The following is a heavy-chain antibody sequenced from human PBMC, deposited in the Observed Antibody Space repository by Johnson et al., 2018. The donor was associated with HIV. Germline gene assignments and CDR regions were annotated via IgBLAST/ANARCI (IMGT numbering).Heavy chain of an antibody. CDR2: ISYDGSNK. J-gene: IGHJ3*02. Sequence: QMQLVESGGGVVQPGRSLRLSCAASGFTFSSYAMHWVRQAPGKGLEWVAVISYDGSNKYYADSVKGRFTLSRDNSKNTLYLQMNSLRAEDTAVYYCATEHAEGCGPRTSARPCNAFDIWGQGTMVTVSS. D-gene: IGHD1-1*01. CDR3: ATEHAEGCGPRTSARPCNAFDI. V-gene: IGHV3-30-3*01. CDR1: GFTFSSYA.